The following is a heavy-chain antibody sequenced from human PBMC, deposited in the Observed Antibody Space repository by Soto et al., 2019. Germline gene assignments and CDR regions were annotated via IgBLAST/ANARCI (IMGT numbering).Heavy chain of an antibody. V-gene: IGHV6-1*01. D-gene: IGHD6-19*01. CDR1: GDSVSSNPAA. J-gene: IGHJ4*02. Sequence: WQTLSLPCAISGDSVSSNPAAWNWIRSSPSRGLEWLGRTCYRSNWRHDYAVSVKSRITVNPDTSKNHFSLQLNSVTPDDTAVYYCARGVAGSGFDLWGQGTLVTVSS. CDR3: ARGVAGSGFDL. CDR2: TCYRSNWRH.